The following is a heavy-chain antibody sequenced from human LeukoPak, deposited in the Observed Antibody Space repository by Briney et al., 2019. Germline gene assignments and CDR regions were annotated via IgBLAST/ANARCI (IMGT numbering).Heavy chain of an antibody. Sequence: SETLSLTCTVSSGSITNYYWTWIRQPPGKGLEWIGYISYSGSTNYNPSLKSRVTISVDTSKNQFSLRLTSVTAADTAVYYCARHGDSSTWSYFDYWGQGTLVTVSS. V-gene: IGHV4-59*08. J-gene: IGHJ4*02. CDR3: ARHGDSSTWSYFDY. D-gene: IGHD6-13*01. CDR2: ISYSGST. CDR1: SGSITNYY.